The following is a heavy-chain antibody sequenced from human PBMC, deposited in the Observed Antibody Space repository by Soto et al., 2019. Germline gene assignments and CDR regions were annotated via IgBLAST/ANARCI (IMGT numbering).Heavy chain of an antibody. D-gene: IGHD6-13*01. CDR2: INHSGST. CDR3: ARSRSSSRDTNWVDP. Sequence: SETLSLTCAVYGGSFSGYYWSWIRQPPGKGLEWIGEINHSGSTNYNPSLKSRVTISVDTSKNQFSLKLSSVTSADTAVYYCARSRSSSRDTNWVDPWGQGTLVTVSS. V-gene: IGHV4-34*01. CDR1: GGSFSGYY. J-gene: IGHJ5*02.